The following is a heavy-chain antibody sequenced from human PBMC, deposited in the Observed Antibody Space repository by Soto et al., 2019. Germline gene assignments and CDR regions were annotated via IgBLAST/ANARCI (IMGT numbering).Heavy chain of an antibody. CDR3: AKDLSYRGLIDY. CDR1: GFTFSSYG. CDR2: ISYDGSNK. V-gene: IGHV3-30*18. Sequence: QVQLVESGGGVVQPGRSLRLSCAASGFTFSSYGMHWVRQAPGKGLEWVAVISYDGSNKYYADSVEGRFTISRDNSKNTLYLQMNSLSAEDTAVYYCAKDLSYRGLIDYWGQGTLVTVSS. J-gene: IGHJ4*02. D-gene: IGHD1-26*01.